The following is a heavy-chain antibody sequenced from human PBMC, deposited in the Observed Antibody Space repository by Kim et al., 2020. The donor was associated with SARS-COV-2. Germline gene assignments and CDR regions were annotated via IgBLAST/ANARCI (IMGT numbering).Heavy chain of an antibody. CDR1: GGSFSGYY. J-gene: IGHJ6*02. CDR3: ARGKGYGSGSYYYYYYGMDV. CDR2: INHSGST. D-gene: IGHD3-10*01. V-gene: IGHV4-34*01. Sequence: SETLSLTCAVYGGSFSGYYWSWIRQPPGKGLELIGEINHSGSTNYNPSLKSRVTISVDTSKNQFSLKLSSVTAADTAVYYCARGKGYGSGSYYYYYYGMDVWGQGTTVTVSS.